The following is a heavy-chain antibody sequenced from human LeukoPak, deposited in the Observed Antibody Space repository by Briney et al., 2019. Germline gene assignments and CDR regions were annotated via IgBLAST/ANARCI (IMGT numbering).Heavy chain of an antibody. CDR2: ISGSGGST. J-gene: IGHJ4*02. Sequence: QPGGSLRLSCAASGFTFSSYAMSWVRQAPGKGLEWVSAISGSGGSTYYADSVRGRFTISRDNSKNTLYLQMNSLRAEDTAVYYCAKAVNWIYYFDYWGQGTLVTVSS. CDR3: AKAVNWIYYFDY. V-gene: IGHV3-23*01. CDR1: GFTFSSYA. D-gene: IGHD1-20*01.